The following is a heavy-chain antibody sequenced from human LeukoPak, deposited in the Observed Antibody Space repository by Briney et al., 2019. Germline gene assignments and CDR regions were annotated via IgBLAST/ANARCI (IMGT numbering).Heavy chain of an antibody. CDR2: MNPNSGNT. V-gene: IGHV1-8*03. J-gene: IGHJ6*03. D-gene: IGHD6-6*01. CDR1: GYTFTGYY. Sequence: ASVKVSCKASGYTFTGYYMHWVRQAPGQGLEWMGWMNPNSGNTGYAQKFQGRVTITRNTSISTAYMELSSLRSEDTAVYYCARGRKSSSYYYYYYYMDVWGKGTTVTVSS. CDR3: ARGRKSSSYYYYYYYMDV.